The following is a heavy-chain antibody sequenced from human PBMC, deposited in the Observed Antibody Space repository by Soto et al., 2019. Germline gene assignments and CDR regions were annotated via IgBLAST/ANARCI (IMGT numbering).Heavy chain of an antibody. CDR3: ARDRVERFGDYYYYGMDV. J-gene: IGHJ6*02. CDR1: GYTFTSYA. D-gene: IGHD3-10*01. CDR2: INAGNGNT. Sequence: ASVKVSCKASGYTFTSYAMHWVRQAPGQRLEWMGWINAGNGNTKYSQKFQGRVTITRDTSASTAYMELSSLRSEDTAVYYCARDRVERFGDYYYYGMDVWGQGTTVTVSS. V-gene: IGHV1-3*01.